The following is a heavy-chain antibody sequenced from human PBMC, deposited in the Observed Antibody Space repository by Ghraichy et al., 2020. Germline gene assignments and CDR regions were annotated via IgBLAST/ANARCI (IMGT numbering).Heavy chain of an antibody. Sequence: GESLNISCAASGFTFSSYAMSWVRQAPGKGLEWVSAVSPGGGDTYYADSVKGRFTISRDNSKNTLYLQMNSLRAEDTAVYYCAKRVDYGQTEAYFDSWGQGTLVTVSS. CDR3: AKRVDYGQTEAYFDS. CDR1: GFTFSSYA. J-gene: IGHJ4*02. D-gene: IGHD4-17*01. CDR2: VSPGGGDT. V-gene: IGHV3-23*01.